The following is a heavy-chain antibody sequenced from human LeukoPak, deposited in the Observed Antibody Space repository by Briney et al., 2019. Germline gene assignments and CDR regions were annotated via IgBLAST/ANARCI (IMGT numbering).Heavy chain of an antibody. Sequence: GGSLRLSCAASGFTFSGNWMTWVRQAPGKGLEWVANIKQDGSEKHYVESMKGRFTISRDNAKDSLYLQMNSLRGEDTVVYSCVRGRYSRRRFGYWGQGALVTVSS. V-gene: IGHV3-7*01. D-gene: IGHD2-2*02. CDR3: VRGRYSRRRFGY. CDR2: IKQDGSEK. J-gene: IGHJ4*02. CDR1: GFTFSGNW.